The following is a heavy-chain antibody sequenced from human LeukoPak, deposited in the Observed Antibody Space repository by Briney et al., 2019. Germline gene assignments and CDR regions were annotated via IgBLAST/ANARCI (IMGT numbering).Heavy chain of an antibody. CDR2: IYTSGST. D-gene: IGHD2-2*01. CDR1: GGSFSGYY. V-gene: IGHV4-59*10. J-gene: IGHJ4*02. Sequence: PSETLSLTCAVYGGSFSGYYWSWIRQPAGKGLEWIGRIYTSGSTNYNPSLKSRVTMSVDTSKNQFSLKLRSVTAADTAVYYCASSSTSYDYWGQGTLVTVSS. CDR3: ASSSTSYDY.